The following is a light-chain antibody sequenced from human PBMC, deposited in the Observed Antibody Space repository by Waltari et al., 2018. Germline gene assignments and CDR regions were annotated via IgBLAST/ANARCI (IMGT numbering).Light chain of an antibody. CDR1: QSILTY. CDR3: QQPYDTPWA. CDR2: GAS. Sequence: DIQMTQSPSSLSASVGDTVTITCRASQSILTYFNWYQHKPGRAPKLLIYGASNLQGGVPSRFTGSGSGTDFTLTITSLHPEDFATYYCQQPYDTPWAFGPGTKLQIK. J-gene: IGKJ1*01. V-gene: IGKV1-39*01.